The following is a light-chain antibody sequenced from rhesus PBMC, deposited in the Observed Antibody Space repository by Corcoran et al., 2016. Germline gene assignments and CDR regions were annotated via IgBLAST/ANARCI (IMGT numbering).Light chain of an antibody. J-gene: IGKJ3*01. Sequence: DIQMTQSPSSLSASVGDRVTITCRASQTISSYLACYQQKPGKVPKLLIYKASTLQRGVPSRFSGSGACTDFTLTISSLHPEDFATYYCQHGYGTPFTFGPGTKLDIK. CDR1: QTISSY. CDR2: KAS. CDR3: QHGYGTPFT. V-gene: IGKV1S8*01.